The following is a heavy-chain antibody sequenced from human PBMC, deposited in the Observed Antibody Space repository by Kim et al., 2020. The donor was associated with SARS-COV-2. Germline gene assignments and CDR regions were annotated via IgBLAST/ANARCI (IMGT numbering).Heavy chain of an antibody. J-gene: IGHJ4*02. CDR3: AMVRGVSNYFDY. Sequence: SETLSLTCTVSGYSISSGYYWGWIRQPPGKGLEWIGSIYHSGSTYYNPSLKSRVTISVDTSKNQFSLKLSSVTAADTAVYYCAMVRGVSNYFDYWGQGTLVTVSS. CDR2: IYHSGST. CDR1: GYSISSGYY. V-gene: IGHV4-38-2*02. D-gene: IGHD3-10*01.